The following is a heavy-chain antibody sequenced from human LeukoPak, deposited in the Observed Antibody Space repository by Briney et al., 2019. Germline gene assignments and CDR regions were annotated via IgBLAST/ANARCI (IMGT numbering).Heavy chain of an antibody. J-gene: IGHJ4*02. CDR1: GFTFSSYW. D-gene: IGHD4-17*01. CDR3: ARASYGDYSDY. CDR2: INSDGSST. V-gene: IGHV3-74*01. Sequence: PTGGSLRLSCAASGFTFSSYWMPWVRQAPGKGLVWVSRINSDGSSTSHADSVKGRFTISSDNAKNTLHLQMNSLRAEDTAVYYCARASYGDYSDYWGQGTLVTVSS.